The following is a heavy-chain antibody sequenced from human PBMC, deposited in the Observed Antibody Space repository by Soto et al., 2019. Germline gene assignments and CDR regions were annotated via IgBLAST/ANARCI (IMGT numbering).Heavy chain of an antibody. V-gene: IGHV2-5*02. CDR1: GFSFTTDGMG. CDR2: IYWDDDK. CDR3: AHLHWAASGTRYYFDY. Sequence: QITLKESGPTLVKPTQTLMLTCTFSGFSFTTDGMGVGWIRQPPGKALEWLALIYWDDDKRYSPSLKSRLTITKDASRNQVVLTLTNMNPADTATYYCAHLHWAASGTRYYFDYWGQGTLVTVSS. J-gene: IGHJ4*02. D-gene: IGHD6-13*01.